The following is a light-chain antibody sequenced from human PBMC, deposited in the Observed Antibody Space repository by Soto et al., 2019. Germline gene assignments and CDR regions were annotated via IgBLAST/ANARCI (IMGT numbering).Light chain of an antibody. CDR1: SSDVGGYNY. Sequence: QSVLTQPASVSGSPGQSITISCTGTSSDVGGYNYVSWYQQHPGKDPKLMIYAVSNRPSGVSNRFSGSKSGNTATLTISGLQAEDEADYYCCSYTVSGTYVFGTGTKVTVL. J-gene: IGLJ1*01. CDR3: CSYTVSGTYV. CDR2: AVS. V-gene: IGLV2-14*01.